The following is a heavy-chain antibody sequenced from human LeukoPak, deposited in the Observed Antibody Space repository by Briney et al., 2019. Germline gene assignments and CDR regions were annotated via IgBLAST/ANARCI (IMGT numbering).Heavy chain of an antibody. D-gene: IGHD4-17*01. J-gene: IGHJ4*02. V-gene: IGHV3-7*01. CDR2: IKQDGSEK. CDR3: ARDADYGDYPMDY. Sequence: GGSLRLSCAASGFTVSSNYMSWVRQAPGKGLEWVANIKQDGSEKYYVDSVKGRFTISRDNAKNSLYLQMNSLRAEDTAVYYCARDADYGDYPMDYWGQGTLVTVSS. CDR1: GFTVSSNY.